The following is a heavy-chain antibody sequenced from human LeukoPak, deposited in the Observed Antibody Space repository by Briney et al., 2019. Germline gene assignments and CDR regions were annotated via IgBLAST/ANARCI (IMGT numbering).Heavy chain of an antibody. Sequence: GGSLRLSCAASGFTFSSYAMHWVRQAPGKGLEWVAVISYDGSNKYYADSVKGRFTISRDNSKNTLYLQMNSLRAEDTAVYYCARHAYAAGPDVWFDPWGQGTLVTVSS. CDR3: ARHAYAAGPDVWFDP. J-gene: IGHJ5*02. CDR1: GFTFSSYA. CDR2: ISYDGSNK. V-gene: IGHV3-30*03. D-gene: IGHD6-13*01.